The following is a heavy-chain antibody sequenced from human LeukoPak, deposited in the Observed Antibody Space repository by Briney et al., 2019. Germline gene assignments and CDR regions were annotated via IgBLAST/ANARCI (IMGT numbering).Heavy chain of an antibody. V-gene: IGHV4-4*07. CDR3: ARDSWLGEVGDY. D-gene: IGHD2-15*01. J-gene: IGHJ4*02. CDR1: GGSINSYY. CDR2: IYTTGST. Sequence: NTSETLSLTCTVSGGSINSYYWSWIRQPAGKGLEWIGRIYTTGSTNYNPSLKSRVTMSIDTSKHHFSLKLTSVTAADTAVYYCARDSWLGEVGDYWGQGTLVTVSS.